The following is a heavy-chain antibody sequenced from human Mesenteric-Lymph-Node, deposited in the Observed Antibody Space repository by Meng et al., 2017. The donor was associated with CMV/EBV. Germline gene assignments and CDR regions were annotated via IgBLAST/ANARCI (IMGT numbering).Heavy chain of an antibody. V-gene: IGHV5-51*01. CDR3: ARGVDFWNAYNPHYFDY. J-gene: IGHJ4*02. D-gene: IGHD3-3*01. CDR1: GYTFSSYW. CDR2: LYPGDSDT. Sequence: GESLKISCNTSGYTFSSYWIGWVRQMPGKGLEWMAILYPGDSDTRYNPSFQGQVTISADKSITTALLHWSSLRASDTAIYYCARGVDFWNAYNPHYFDYWGQGTLVTVSS.